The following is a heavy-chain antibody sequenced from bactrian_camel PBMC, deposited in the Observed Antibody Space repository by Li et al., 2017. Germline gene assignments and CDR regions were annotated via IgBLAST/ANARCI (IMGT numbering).Heavy chain of an antibody. CDR3: AADCVFDEGIRYSTY. J-gene: IGHJ4*01. CDR2: KYSDGTI. Sequence: HVQLVESGGGSVRAGGSLRLSCTASGSTFDDSDVAWYRQAPGNECEMVSTKYSDGTIDYSDSVKGRFTISQDNATKTLYLQMNSLKPEDTAMYYCAADCVFDEGIRYSTYGGQGTQVTVS. D-gene: IGHD3*01. V-gene: IGHV3S55*01. CDR1: GSTFDDSD.